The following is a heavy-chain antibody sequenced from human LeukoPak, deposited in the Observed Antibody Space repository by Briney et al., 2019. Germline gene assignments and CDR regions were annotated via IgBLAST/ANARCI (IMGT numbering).Heavy chain of an antibody. D-gene: IGHD2/OR15-2a*01. Sequence: SETLSPTCTVSGASVSSSGDHYWSWIRQHPGTGLEWIGYISYSGSTNYNPSLKSRVTISVDTSKNQFSLKLSSVTAADTAVYYCASGPNMYYFDDWGQGTLVTVSS. CDR3: ASGPNMYYFDD. J-gene: IGHJ4*02. V-gene: IGHV4-31*03. CDR2: ISYSGST. CDR1: GASVSSSGDHY.